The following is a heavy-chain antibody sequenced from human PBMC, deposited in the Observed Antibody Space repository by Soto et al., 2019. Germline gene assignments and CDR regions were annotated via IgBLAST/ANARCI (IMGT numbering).Heavy chain of an antibody. V-gene: IGHV3-30-3*01. J-gene: IGHJ6*02. Sequence: QVHLVESVGGVVQPGRPLRLSCAASGLSFGDDAMHWVRQAPGKGLEWVAVITYDGSTKNYADSVRGRFTISRDNSQSTLYLHMDSLITDDTAVYYCARDVGTQMDFWSTSGMDVWGQGTTVTVSS. D-gene: IGHD3-3*01. CDR2: ITYDGSTK. CDR1: GLSFGDDA. CDR3: ARDVGTQMDFWSTSGMDV.